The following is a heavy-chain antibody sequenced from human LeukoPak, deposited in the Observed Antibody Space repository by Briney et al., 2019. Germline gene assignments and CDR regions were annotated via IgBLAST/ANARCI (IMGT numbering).Heavy chain of an antibody. J-gene: IGHJ5*02. CDR3: AKDFSGSWQFDP. D-gene: IGHD1-26*01. CDR1: GFAFNSYA. Sequence: GGSLRLSCAASGFAFNSYAMSWVRQAPGKGLEWVSSITESGAYTYYADSVKGRFTISRDNSKNTLYLQMNSLRVEDTAVFYCAKDFSGSWQFDPWGQGTLATVSS. CDR2: ITESGAYT. V-gene: IGHV3-23*01.